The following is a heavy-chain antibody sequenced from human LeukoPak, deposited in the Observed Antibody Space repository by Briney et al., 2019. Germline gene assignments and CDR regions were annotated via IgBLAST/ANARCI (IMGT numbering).Heavy chain of an antibody. CDR2: IWYDGSNK. J-gene: IGHJ6*02. D-gene: IGHD3-22*01. V-gene: IGHV3-33*08. CDR3: ARAPMIVVNYYYYGMDV. CDR1: GFTFSSYG. Sequence: GGSLRLSCAASGFTFSSYGMHWVRQAPGKGLEWVAVIWYDGSNKYYADSVKGRFTISRDNSKNTLYLQMNSLRAEDTAVYYCARAPMIVVNYYYYGMDVWGQGTTVTVSS.